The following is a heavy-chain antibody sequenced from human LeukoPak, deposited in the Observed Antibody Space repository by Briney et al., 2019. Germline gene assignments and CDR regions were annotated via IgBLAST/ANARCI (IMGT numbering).Heavy chain of an antibody. V-gene: IGHV4-34*01. D-gene: IGHD3-10*01. CDR2: INHSGST. Sequence: PSETLSLTCAVYGGSFSGYYWSWIRQPPGKGLEWIGEINHSGSTNYNPSLKSRVTISVDTSKNQFSLKLSSVTAADTAVYYCARAAQVLLWYLPGDPTGPHNWFDPWGQGTLVTVSS. CDR1: GGSFSGYY. CDR3: ARAAQVLLWYLPGDPTGPHNWFDP. J-gene: IGHJ5*02.